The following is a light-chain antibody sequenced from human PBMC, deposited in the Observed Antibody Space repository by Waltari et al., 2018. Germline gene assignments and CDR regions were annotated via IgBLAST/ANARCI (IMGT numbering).Light chain of an antibody. J-gene: IGLJ2*01. CDR2: DAS. CDR3: QVWDSTNDHPV. V-gene: IGLV3-21*02. CDR1: KSGSYS. Sequence: SYVLTQPPSVSVAPGQTASITCGGNKSGSYSVHWNQQKPGPAPVLVVYDASSRPSGIPGRFSGSNSGNTATLIISTVEAGDEADYSCQVWDSTNDHPVFGGGTKLTV.